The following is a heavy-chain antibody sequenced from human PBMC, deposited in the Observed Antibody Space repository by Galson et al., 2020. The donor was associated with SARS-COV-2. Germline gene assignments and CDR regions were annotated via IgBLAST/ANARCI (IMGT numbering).Heavy chain of an antibody. CDR1: GGSMNPYY. J-gene: IGHJ3*01. D-gene: IGHD1-20*01. CDR2: IYYSGGP. V-gene: IGHV4-59*01. CDR3: ARGRHNWITPDSFDL. Sequence: SETLSLTCTVSGGSMNPYYWIWIRQPPGEGLEWIGYIYYSGGPNYNPSLKSRVTMSTDTSKNQFSLKLTSVTAADTAIYYCARGRHNWITPDSFDLWGPGTMVTVSP.